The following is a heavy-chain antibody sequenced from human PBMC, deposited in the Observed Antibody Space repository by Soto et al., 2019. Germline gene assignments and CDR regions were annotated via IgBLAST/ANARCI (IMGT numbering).Heavy chain of an antibody. J-gene: IGHJ6*02. CDR3: AKSQGYKVPRSYYYGMDV. D-gene: IGHD1-20*01. Sequence: GGSLSLSWVSAGFTVSSIYMSLVRPAPGKGLEWVSVIYNGGNTYYADSVKGRFTISRDTSKNTLYLQMNSLRAEDTAVYYCAKSQGYKVPRSYYYGMDVWVQGTTVTVSS. V-gene: IGHV3-53*01. CDR2: IYNGGNT. CDR1: GFTVSSIY.